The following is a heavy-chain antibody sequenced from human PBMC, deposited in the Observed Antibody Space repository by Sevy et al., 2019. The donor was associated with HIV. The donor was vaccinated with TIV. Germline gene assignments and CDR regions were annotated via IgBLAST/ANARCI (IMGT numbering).Heavy chain of an antibody. Sequence: GGSLRLSCAASGFTFSSYGMHWVRQAPGKGLEWVAVISYDGSNKYYADSVKGRFTISRDNSKNTLYLQMNSLRAEDTARYYCAKVVDIVLSPPDNYYYYGMDVWGQGTTVTVSS. J-gene: IGHJ6*02. V-gene: IGHV3-30*18. D-gene: IGHD2-8*01. CDR2: ISYDGSNK. CDR1: GFTFSSYG. CDR3: AKVVDIVLSPPDNYYYYGMDV.